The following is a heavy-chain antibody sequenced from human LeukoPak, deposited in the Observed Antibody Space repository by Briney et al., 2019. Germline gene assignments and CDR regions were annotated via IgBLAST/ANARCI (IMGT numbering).Heavy chain of an antibody. D-gene: IGHD5-12*01. CDR1: GGSISSYY. V-gene: IGHV4-4*07. CDR2: IYTSGST. CDR3: ARHPYSGYDSAFDI. Sequence: PSETLSLTCTVSGGSISSYYWSWIRQPAGKGLEWIGRIYTSGSTNYNPSLKSRVTISVDTSKNQFSLKLSSVTAADTAVYYCARHPYSGYDSAFDIWGQGTMVTVSS. J-gene: IGHJ3*02.